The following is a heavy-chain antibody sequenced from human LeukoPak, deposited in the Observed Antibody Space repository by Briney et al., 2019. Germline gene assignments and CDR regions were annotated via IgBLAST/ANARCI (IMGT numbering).Heavy chain of an antibody. J-gene: IGHJ6*03. CDR2: ISAYNGNT. D-gene: IGHD2-15*01. CDR1: GYTFTSYG. CDR3: ARVGGCSGGCYSGVYYYYYMDV. V-gene: IGHV1-18*01. Sequence: SVKVSCKASGYTFTSYGFSWVRQALGQGLEWMGWISAYNGNTNYVQKLQGRVTMTTDTSTRTAYMELRSLRSDDTAVYYCARVGGCSGGCYSGVYYYYYMDVWGKGTTVTVSS.